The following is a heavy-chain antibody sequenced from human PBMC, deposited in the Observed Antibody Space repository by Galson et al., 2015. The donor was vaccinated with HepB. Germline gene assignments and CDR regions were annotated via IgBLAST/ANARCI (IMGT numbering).Heavy chain of an antibody. CDR3: ARDKVVAAAIVYYYYGMDV. V-gene: IGHV3-21*01. CDR1: GFTFSSYS. J-gene: IGHJ6*02. CDR2: ISSSSSYI. D-gene: IGHD6-13*01. Sequence: SLRLSCAASGFTFSSYSMNWVRQAPGKGLEWVSSISSSSSYIYYADSVKGRFTISRDNAKNSLYLQMNSLRAEDTAVYYCARDKVVAAAIVYYYYGMDVWGQGTTVTVSS.